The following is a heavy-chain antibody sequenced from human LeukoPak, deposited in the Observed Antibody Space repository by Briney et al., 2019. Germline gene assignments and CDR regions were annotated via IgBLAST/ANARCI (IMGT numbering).Heavy chain of an antibody. CDR3: ARAKYYDSRGPDY. CDR1: GFTFSSYW. CDR2: IKQDGSEK. Sequence: GGSLRLSCAASGFTFSSYWMSWVRQAPGKGLGWVANIKQDGSEKYYVDSVKGRFTISRDNAKNSLYLQMNSLRAEDTAVYYCARAKYYDSRGPDYWGQGTLVTVSS. V-gene: IGHV3-7*01. D-gene: IGHD3-22*01. J-gene: IGHJ4*02.